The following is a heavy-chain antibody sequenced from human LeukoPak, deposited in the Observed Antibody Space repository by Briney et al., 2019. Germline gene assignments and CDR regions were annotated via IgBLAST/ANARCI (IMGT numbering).Heavy chain of an antibody. Sequence: GGSLRLSCAASGFSFSDYFMSWIRQAPGKGLEWISSISATGISIKYADPMEGRFTISRDNAKNSLHLQMNSLRAEDTAVYYCARHPFPPAGYYFQYYCIDVWGEGTTVTVSS. CDR3: ARHPFPPAGYYFQYYCIDV. D-gene: IGHD2/OR15-2a*01. CDR1: GFSFSDYF. V-gene: IGHV3-11*01. CDR2: ISATGISI. J-gene: IGHJ6*03.